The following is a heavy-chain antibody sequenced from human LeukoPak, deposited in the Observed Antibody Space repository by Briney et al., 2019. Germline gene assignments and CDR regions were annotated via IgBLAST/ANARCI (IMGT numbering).Heavy chain of an antibody. V-gene: IGHV3-74*01. J-gene: IGHJ4*02. D-gene: IGHD3-9*01. CDR1: GFTFRSYW. CDR2: IQTDGSST. Sequence: PGGSLRLSCEASGFTFRSYWMRWVRQAPGKGLVWVSRIQTDGSSTNYADSVKGRFTISRDDAKNTLYLQMNSLRAEDTAVYYCARDMFDWLFEDLEIAVSFDYWGQGTLVTVSS. CDR3: ARDMFDWLFEDLEIAVSFDY.